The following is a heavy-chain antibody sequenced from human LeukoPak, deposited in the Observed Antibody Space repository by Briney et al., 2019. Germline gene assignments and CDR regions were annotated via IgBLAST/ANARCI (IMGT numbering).Heavy chain of an antibody. D-gene: IGHD3-10*01. CDR3: AKEGTMECFDY. V-gene: IGHV3-30*02. CDR2: ISFDGSQK. CDR1: GFTFSNYG. J-gene: IGHJ4*02. Sequence: PGGSLSLSCAASGFTFSNYGMHWVRQAPGKGLEWVALISFDGSQKYYADSVKGRFTISRDNSKNTLYLQMNSLRAEDTAVHYCAKEGTMECFDYWGQGTLVTVSS.